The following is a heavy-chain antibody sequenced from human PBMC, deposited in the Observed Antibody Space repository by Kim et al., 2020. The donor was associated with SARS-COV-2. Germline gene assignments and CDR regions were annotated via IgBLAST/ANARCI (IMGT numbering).Heavy chain of an antibody. CDR1: GYSFTSYW. J-gene: IGHJ6*02. CDR2: IYPGDSDT. Sequence: GESLKISCKGSGYSFTSYWIGWVRQMPGKGLEWMGIIYPGDSDTRYSPSFQGQVTISADKSISTAYLQWSSLKASDTAMYYCARLGPLGPILEWLPLPYYYGMDVWGQGTTVTVSS. D-gene: IGHD3-3*01. CDR3: ARLGPLGPILEWLPLPYYYGMDV. V-gene: IGHV5-51*01.